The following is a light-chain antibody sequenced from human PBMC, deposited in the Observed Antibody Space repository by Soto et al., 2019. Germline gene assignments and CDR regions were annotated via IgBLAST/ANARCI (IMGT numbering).Light chain of an antibody. V-gene: IGKV1-5*01. Sequence: DIQMTQSPSTLSASVGDRVTITCRASQSISSWLAWYQQKPGKAPKLLIYDASSLESGVPSRYSGSGSGTEFTLTICSLQPDDFATYYYQQYNSYSPLTFGQGTKLEIK. CDR3: QQYNSYSPLT. CDR2: DAS. J-gene: IGKJ2*01. CDR1: QSISSW.